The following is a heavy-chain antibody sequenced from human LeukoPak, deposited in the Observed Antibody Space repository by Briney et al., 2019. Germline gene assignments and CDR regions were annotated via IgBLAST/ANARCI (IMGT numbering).Heavy chain of an antibody. Sequence: GGSLRLSCAASGFTFSTYAMHWVRQAPGKGLEWVGHIRSKADGGTPDYIAPVKGRFTISRDDSKDTLYLQMNSLNTEDTAMYYCTTRSPARYCSDGACYSSADYWGQGTLVTVSS. CDR1: GFTFSTYA. J-gene: IGHJ4*02. CDR2: IRSKADGGTP. D-gene: IGHD2-15*01. CDR3: TTRSPARYCSDGACYSSADY. V-gene: IGHV3-15*07.